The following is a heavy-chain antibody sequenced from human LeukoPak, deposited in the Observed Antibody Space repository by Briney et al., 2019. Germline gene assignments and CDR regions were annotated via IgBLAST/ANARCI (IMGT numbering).Heavy chain of an antibody. J-gene: IGHJ4*02. CDR3: AHRDDSGSFDY. CDR1: GFSLSTSGVG. D-gene: IGHD1-26*01. CDR2: IYWDDDK. V-gene: IGHV2-5*02. Sequence: SGPTLVNPTQALTLTCTFSGFSLSTSGVGVGWIRQPPGKALEWLALIYWDDDKRYSPSLQSRLTITKDTSKNQVVLTMTNVDPVDTATYYCAHRDDSGSFDYWGQGTLVTVSS.